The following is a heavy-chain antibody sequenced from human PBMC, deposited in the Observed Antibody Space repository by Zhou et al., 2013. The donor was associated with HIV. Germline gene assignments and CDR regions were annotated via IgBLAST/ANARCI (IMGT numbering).Heavy chain of an antibody. D-gene: IGHD4-17*01. J-gene: IGHJ4*02. CDR2: INESGNT. CDR1: GVSFSGNY. Sequence: QVQLQQWGAGLLKPSETLSLTCAVYGVSFSGNYCSWIRQPPGKGLEWIGEINESGNTNYNPSLKSRITISVDRSKNQFSLKLSSVTAADTAVYYCARGDDYGGNHLAFDYWGQGTLVTVSS. V-gene: IGHV4-34*01. CDR3: ARGDDYGGNHLAFDY.